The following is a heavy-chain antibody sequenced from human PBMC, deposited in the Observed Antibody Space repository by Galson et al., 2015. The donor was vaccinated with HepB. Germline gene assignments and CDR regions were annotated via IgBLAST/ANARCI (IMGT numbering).Heavy chain of an antibody. CDR3: ARNEGGVYYGSGSYPFDY. CDR2: IYPGDSDT. V-gene: IGHV5-51*01. D-gene: IGHD3-10*01. CDR1: GYSFTSYW. Sequence: SGAEVKKPGESLKISCKGSGYSFTSYWIGWVRQMPGKGLEWMGIIYPGDSDTRYSPSFQGQVTISADKSISTAYLQWSSLKASDTAMYYCARNEGGVYYGSGSYPFDYWGQGTLVTVSS. J-gene: IGHJ4*02.